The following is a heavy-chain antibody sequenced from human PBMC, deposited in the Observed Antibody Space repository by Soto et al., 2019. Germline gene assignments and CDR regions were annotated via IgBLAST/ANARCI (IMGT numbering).Heavy chain of an antibody. CDR3: GGANS. CDR1: GFTFSAYW. CDR2: IKPDGSEE. V-gene: IGHV3-7*04. J-gene: IGHJ4*02. Sequence: EGQLVETGGGLVQPGGSLRLSCAASGFTFSAYWMTWVRQPPGKGLEWVANIKPDGSEEYYVDSVKGRFTVSRDNATNSLFLEMNGLRAEDTGVYFCGGANSWGQGILVTVSS.